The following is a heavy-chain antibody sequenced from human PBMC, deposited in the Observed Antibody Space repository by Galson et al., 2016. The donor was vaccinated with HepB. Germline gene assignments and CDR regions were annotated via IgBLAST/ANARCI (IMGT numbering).Heavy chain of an antibody. V-gene: IGHV4-59*01. Sequence: ETLSLTCGVSRGSISTYYWHWIRQAPGKGLEWIGFIHHSGATYYNPSLMSRVTMSVDTSKNQFSLRLASVTTADTAVYYCAREYSAFEYWGPGIMVTVSS. CDR1: RGSISTYY. CDR3: AREYSAFEY. D-gene: IGHD5-12*01. J-gene: IGHJ4*02. CDR2: IHHSGAT.